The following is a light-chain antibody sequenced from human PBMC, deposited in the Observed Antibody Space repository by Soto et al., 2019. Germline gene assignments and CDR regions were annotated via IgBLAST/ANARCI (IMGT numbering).Light chain of an antibody. CDR3: QSYDSSPSGYV. CDR2: INK. CDR1: SSNIGAGYD. Sequence: QSVLPQPPSVSGAPGQRVTISCTGSSSNIGAGYDVHWYQQLPGTAPKLLIYINKNRPSGVPDRFSGSKSGTSASLAITGLQAEDEADYYCQSYDSSPSGYVFGTGTKVTVL. J-gene: IGLJ1*01. V-gene: IGLV1-40*01.